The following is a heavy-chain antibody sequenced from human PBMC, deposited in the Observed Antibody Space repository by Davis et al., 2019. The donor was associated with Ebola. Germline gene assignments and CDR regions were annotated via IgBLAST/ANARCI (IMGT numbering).Heavy chain of an antibody. Sequence: GESLKISCAASGFTFSSYAMSWVRQAPGKGLEWVSAISGSGGSTYYADSVKGRFTISRDNSKNTLYLQMNSLRAEDTAVYYCARDLGYYDSSGYYYFNFDYWGQGTLVTVSS. D-gene: IGHD3-22*01. CDR3: ARDLGYYDSSGYYYFNFDY. CDR2: ISGSGGST. CDR1: GFTFSSYA. V-gene: IGHV3-23*01. J-gene: IGHJ4*02.